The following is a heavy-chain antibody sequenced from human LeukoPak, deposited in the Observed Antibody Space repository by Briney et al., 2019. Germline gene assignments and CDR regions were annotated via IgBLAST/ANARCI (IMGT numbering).Heavy chain of an antibody. D-gene: IGHD3-22*01. Sequence: GASVKVSCKASGYTFTSYHMHWVRQAPGQGLEWMGIINPSGGSTSYAQKFQGRVTMTRDTSTSTVYMELSSLRSEDTAVYYCARASDSSGYYGGYYFDYWGQGTLVTVSS. CDR1: GYTFTSYH. CDR3: ARASDSSGYYGGYYFDY. CDR2: INPSGGST. J-gene: IGHJ4*02. V-gene: IGHV1-46*01.